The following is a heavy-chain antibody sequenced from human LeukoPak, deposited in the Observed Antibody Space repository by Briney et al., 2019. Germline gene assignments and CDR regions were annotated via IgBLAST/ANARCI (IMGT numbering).Heavy chain of an antibody. J-gene: IGHJ4*02. Sequence: ASVKVSCKASGYTFTSYDINWVRQATGQGLEWMGWMNPNSGNTGYAQKFRGRVTMTRNTSISTAYMELSSLRSEDTAVYYCARDNYGIQHVGPAFDYWGQGTLVTVSS. CDR3: ARDNYGIQHVGPAFDY. V-gene: IGHV1-8*01. D-gene: IGHD5-18*01. CDR2: MNPNSGNT. CDR1: GYTFTSYD.